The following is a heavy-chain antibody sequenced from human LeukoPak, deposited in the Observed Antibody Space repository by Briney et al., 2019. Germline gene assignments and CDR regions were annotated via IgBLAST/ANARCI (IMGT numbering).Heavy chain of an antibody. CDR1: GYSFTSYW. D-gene: IGHD2-2*01. J-gene: IGHJ6*02. V-gene: IGHV5-10-1*01. CDR2: IDPSDSYT. Sequence: GESLKISCQGSGYSFTSYWISWVRQLPGKGLEWMGRIDPSDSYTNYSPSFQGHVTISADKSISTAYLQWSSLKASDTAMYYCARLRGSTSLNGMDVWGQGTTVTVSS. CDR3: ARLRGSTSLNGMDV.